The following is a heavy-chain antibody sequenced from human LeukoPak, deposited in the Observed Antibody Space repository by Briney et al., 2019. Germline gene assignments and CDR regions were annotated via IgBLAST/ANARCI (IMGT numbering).Heavy chain of an antibody. D-gene: IGHD6-6*01. J-gene: IGHJ4*02. V-gene: IGHV1-2*02. Sequence: ASVNVSCKSSGYTFTGYYMHWVRQAPGQGLEWMGWINPNGGGTNYAQKFQGRVTMTSDTSISTAYMELSRLRSDDTAVYYCARVNFYSSSSSGGDWGQGTLVTVSS. CDR1: GYTFTGYY. CDR2: INPNGGGT. CDR3: ARVNFYSSSSSGGD.